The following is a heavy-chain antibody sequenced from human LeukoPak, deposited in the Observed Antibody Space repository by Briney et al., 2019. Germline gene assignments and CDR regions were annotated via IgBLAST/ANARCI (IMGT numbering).Heavy chain of an antibody. Sequence: SVKVSCKASGRTFSSYSLSWVPQAPGQGLEWMGRIIPIFGIANYAQKFQGGVTITADKSTSTAYMELSSLRVEDTAVYYCARDMSRDGYNQDWSQGTLVTVSS. V-gene: IGHV1-69*04. CDR3: ARDMSRDGYNQD. CDR2: IIPIFGIA. D-gene: IGHD5-24*01. J-gene: IGHJ4*02. CDR1: GRTFSSYS.